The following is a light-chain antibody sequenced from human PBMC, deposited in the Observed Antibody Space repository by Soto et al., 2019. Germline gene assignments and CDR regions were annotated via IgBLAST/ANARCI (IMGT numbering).Light chain of an antibody. CDR1: QDISNY. Sequence: DIQMTQSPSSLSASVGDRVTITCQASQDISNYLNWYQQKPGKAPKLLIYDASNLETGVPSRFSGSGSGTDFTFTISSLQPEDFATYYCQQSYNNPWTFGQGTKVEIK. V-gene: IGKV1-33*01. J-gene: IGKJ1*01. CDR2: DAS. CDR3: QQSYNNPWT.